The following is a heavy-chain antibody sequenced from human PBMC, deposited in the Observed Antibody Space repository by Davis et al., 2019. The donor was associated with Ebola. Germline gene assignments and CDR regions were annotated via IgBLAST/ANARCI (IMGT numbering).Heavy chain of an antibody. CDR1: GFTFSSYG. J-gene: IGHJ4*02. V-gene: IGHV3-30*03. CDR3: ARQMSDYLWGSYRYLDY. D-gene: IGHD3-16*02. Sequence: PGGSLRLSCTASGFTFSSYGMHWVRQAPGKGLEWVAVISDDGSDKYYADSVKGRFTISRDNSRNTVSLQLSSLRTEDTGVYYCARQMSDYLWGSYRYLDYWGQGTLVTVSS. CDR2: ISDDGSDK.